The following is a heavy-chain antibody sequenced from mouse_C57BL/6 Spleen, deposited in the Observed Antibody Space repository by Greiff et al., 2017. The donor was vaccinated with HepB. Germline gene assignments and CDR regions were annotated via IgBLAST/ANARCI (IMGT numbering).Heavy chain of an antibody. CDR1: GFTFSSYA. V-gene: IGHV5-4*01. D-gene: IGHD2-2*01. Sequence: DVMLVESGGGLVKPGGSLKLSCAASGFTFSSYAMSWVRQTPEKRLEWVATISDGGSYTYYPDNVKGRFTISRDNAKNNLYLQMSHLKSEDTAMYYCARDEVTNAMDYWGQGTSVTVSS. CDR3: ARDEVTNAMDY. CDR2: ISDGGSYT. J-gene: IGHJ4*01.